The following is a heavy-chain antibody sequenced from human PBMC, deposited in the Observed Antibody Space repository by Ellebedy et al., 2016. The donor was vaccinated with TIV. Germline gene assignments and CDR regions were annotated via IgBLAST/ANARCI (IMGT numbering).Heavy chain of an antibody. CDR3: AAEESKVYSSSWYPVHFDY. D-gene: IGHD6-13*01. J-gene: IGHJ4*02. Sequence: ASVKVSCXASGYTFTSYYMHWVRQAPGQGLEWMGIINPSGGSTSYAQKFQGRVTMTRDTSTSTVYMELSSLRSEDTAVYYCAAEESKVYSSSWYPVHFDYWGQGTLVTVSS. V-gene: IGHV1-46*01. CDR1: GYTFTSYY. CDR2: INPSGGST.